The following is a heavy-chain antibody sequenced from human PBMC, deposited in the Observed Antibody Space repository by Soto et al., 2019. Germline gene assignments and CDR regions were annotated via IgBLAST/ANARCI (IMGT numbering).Heavy chain of an antibody. CDR1: GFTFSSYG. CDR3: AKGRVLGSDYYYYGMEV. J-gene: IGHJ6*02. V-gene: IGHV3-30*18. CDR2: ISYDGSNK. Sequence: PGGSLRLSCAASGFTFSSYGMHWVRQAPGKGLEWVAVISYDGSNKYYADSVKGRFTISRDNSKNTLYLQMNSLRAEDTAVYYCAKGRVLGSDYYYYGMEVWGQGTTVTV.